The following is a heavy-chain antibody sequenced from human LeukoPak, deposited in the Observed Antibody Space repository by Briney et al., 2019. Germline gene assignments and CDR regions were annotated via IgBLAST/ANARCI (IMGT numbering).Heavy chain of an antibody. CDR2: IYYSGST. J-gene: IGHJ6*03. V-gene: IGHV4-59*12. Sequence: SETLSLTCTVSGGSITNYYWSWIRQPPGKGLEWVGYIYYSGSTNYNPSLKSRVTISVDTSKNQFSLKLSSVTAADTAVYYCARRRIQLRSSYYYYYMDVWGKGTTVTVSS. CDR1: GGSITNYY. CDR3: ARRRIQLRSSYYYYYMDV. D-gene: IGHD5-18*01.